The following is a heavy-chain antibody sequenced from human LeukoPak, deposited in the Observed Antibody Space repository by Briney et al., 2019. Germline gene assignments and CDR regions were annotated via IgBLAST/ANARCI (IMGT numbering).Heavy chain of an antibody. Sequence: GGSLRLSCAASGFTFSSYEMNWVRQAPGKGLEWVSYISSSGSTIYYADSVKGRFTISRDNAKNSPCLQMNSLRAEDTAVYYCARLRATYYYDSSGYYEAFDIWGQGTMVTVSS. J-gene: IGHJ3*02. CDR1: GFTFSSYE. CDR2: ISSSGSTI. CDR3: ARLRATYYYDSSGYYEAFDI. V-gene: IGHV3-48*03. D-gene: IGHD3-22*01.